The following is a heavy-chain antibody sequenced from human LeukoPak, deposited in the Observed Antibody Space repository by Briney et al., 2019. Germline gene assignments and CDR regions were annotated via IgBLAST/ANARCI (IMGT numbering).Heavy chain of an antibody. CDR3: ARAGDIVVVPAADMDV. V-gene: IGHV3-20*04. D-gene: IGHD2-2*01. CDR1: GFNFGDFA. CDR2: LMWNGRST. J-gene: IGHJ6*03. Sequence: GGSLRLSCAASGFNFGDFAMSWVRQAPGKGLEWVSGLMWNGRSTGYADSVKGRFTTFRDNAKNSLYLQMNSLRAEDTAVYYCARAGDIVVVPAADMDVWGKGTTVTVSS.